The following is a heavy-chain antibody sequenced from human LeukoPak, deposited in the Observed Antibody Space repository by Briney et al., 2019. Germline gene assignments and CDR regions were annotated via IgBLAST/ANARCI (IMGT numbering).Heavy chain of an antibody. CDR1: GYSSTSYG. D-gene: IGHD2-15*01. V-gene: IGHV1-18*01. Sequence: ASVKVSCKASGYSSTSYGISWVRQAPGQGLEWTGWITVYNGNTNYAQNLQGRVTMTTDTSTRTAYMELRSLRSDDTAVYFCARFDCSTGSCQWTFDIWGQGTMVTVSS. CDR3: ARFDCSTGSCQWTFDI. CDR2: ITVYNGNT. J-gene: IGHJ3*02.